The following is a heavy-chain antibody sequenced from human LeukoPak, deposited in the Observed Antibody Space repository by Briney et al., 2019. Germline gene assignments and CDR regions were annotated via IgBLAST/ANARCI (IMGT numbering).Heavy chain of an antibody. D-gene: IGHD3-22*01. J-gene: IGHJ5*02. Sequence: PSETLSLTCTVSGGSICSGGYYWSWIRQHPGTGLEWIGYIYYSGSTYYNPSLKSRLTISLDTSKNQFSLNLSSVTAADTAVYYCARASSGAPRLGFDPWGQGTQVTVSS. CDR1: GGSICSGGYY. CDR2: IYYSGST. V-gene: IGHV4-31*03. CDR3: ARASSGAPRLGFDP.